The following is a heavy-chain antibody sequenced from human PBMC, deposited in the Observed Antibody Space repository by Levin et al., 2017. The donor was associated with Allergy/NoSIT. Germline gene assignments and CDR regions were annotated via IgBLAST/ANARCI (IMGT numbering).Heavy chain of an antibody. CDR3: ARAVEMATMRRGAFDY. CDR2: IYYSGST. Sequence: SQTLSLTCTVSGGSISSYYWSWIRQPPGKGLEWIGYIYYSGSTNYNPSLKSRVTISVDTSKNQFSLKLSSVTAADTAVYYCARAVEMATMRRGAFDYWGQGTLVTVSS. J-gene: IGHJ4*02. V-gene: IGHV4-59*01. D-gene: IGHD5-24*01. CDR1: GGSISSYY.